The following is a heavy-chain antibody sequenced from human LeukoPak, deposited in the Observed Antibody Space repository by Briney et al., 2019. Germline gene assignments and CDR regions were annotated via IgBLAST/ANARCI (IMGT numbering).Heavy chain of an antibody. Sequence: PSETLSLTCAVSGGSISSSNWWSWVRQPPGKGLEWIGEIYHSGSTNYNPSLKSRVTISVDKSKNQFSLKLSSVTAADTAVYYCARDGGIAAAGGGYYYYGMDVWGQGTTVTVSS. CDR1: GGSISSSNW. J-gene: IGHJ6*02. V-gene: IGHV4-4*02. CDR3: ARDGGIAAAGGGYYYYGMDV. D-gene: IGHD6-13*01. CDR2: IYHSGST.